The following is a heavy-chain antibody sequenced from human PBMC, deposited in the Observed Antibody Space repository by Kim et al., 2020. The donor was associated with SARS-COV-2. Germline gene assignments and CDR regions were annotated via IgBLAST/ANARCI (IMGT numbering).Heavy chain of an antibody. V-gene: IGHV3-7*03. CDR2: IKQDGSEK. CDR1: GFTFSSYW. CDR3: ARDAGGEYSSNWDGYFDL. J-gene: IGHJ2*01. Sequence: GGSLRLSCAASGFTFSSYWMSWVRQAPGKGLEWVANIKQDGSEKDYVDSVKGRFTISRDNAKKSLDLQMNSLRAEDTAVYYCARDAGGEYSSNWDGYFDLWGRGTLVTVSS. D-gene: IGHD6-13*01.